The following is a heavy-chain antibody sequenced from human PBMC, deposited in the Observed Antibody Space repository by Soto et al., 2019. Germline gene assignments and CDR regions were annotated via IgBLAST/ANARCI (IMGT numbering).Heavy chain of an antibody. D-gene: IGHD2-2*01. CDR2: ISSSSSYI. J-gene: IGHJ6*02. CDR1: GFTFSSYS. CDR3: AREYSTSPYYYYGMDV. V-gene: IGHV3-21*01. Sequence: GGSLRLSCAASGFTFSSYSMNWVRQAPGKGLEWVSSISSSSSYIYYADSVKGRFTISRDNAKNSLYLQMNSLRAEDTAVYYCAREYSTSPYYYYGMDVWGQGTTVTVSS.